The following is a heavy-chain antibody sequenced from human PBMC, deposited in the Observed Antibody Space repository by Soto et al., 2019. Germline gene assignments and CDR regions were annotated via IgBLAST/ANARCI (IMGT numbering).Heavy chain of an antibody. CDR3: ARDRGAALDY. CDR1: GGSISSGGYY. V-gene: IGHV4-31*03. J-gene: IGHJ4*02. CDR2: IYYSGST. Sequence: SETLSLTCTVSGGSISSGGYYWSWIRQHPGKGLEWIGYIYYSGSTYYNPSLKSRVTISVDTSKNQFSLKLSSVTAADTAVYYCARDRGAALDYWGQGTLVTVSS. D-gene: IGHD3-10*01.